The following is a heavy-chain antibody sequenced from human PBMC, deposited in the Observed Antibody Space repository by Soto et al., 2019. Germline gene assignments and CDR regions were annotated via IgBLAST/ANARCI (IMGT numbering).Heavy chain of an antibody. CDR3: ARARGRGSGHSGYRYYSYGMDV. J-gene: IGHJ6*01. CDR1: AGSTSSYY. Sequence: SQTLSLTWTVAAGSTSSYYCRWIRQLPGKGLEWIGYIHYSGSTNYNPSLKSRVTISVDTSKNQFSLNLSPVSAADAAGYYCARARGRGSGHSGYRYYSYGMDV. D-gene: IGHD5-12*01. CDR2: IHYSGST. V-gene: IGHV4-59*01.